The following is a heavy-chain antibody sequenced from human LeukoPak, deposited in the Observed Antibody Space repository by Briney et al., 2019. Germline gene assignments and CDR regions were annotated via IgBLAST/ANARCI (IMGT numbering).Heavy chain of an antibody. CDR2: INPSRGST. V-gene: IGHV1-46*01. CDR1: GYTFTSSD. D-gene: IGHD3-9*01. CDR3: ARDRYDILTGYYVDY. J-gene: IGHJ4*02. Sequence: ASVKVSCKASGYTFTSSDINWVRQAPGQGLEWMGIINPSRGSTSYAQKFQRRVTMTRDTSTSTVYMERSILISEDTAVYYCARDRYDILTGYYVDYWGQGTLVTVSS.